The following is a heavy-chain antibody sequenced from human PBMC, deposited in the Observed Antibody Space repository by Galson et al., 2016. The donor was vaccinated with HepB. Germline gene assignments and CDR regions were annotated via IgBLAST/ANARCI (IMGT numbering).Heavy chain of an antibody. CDR1: GFSLSTSGMS. V-gene: IGHV2-70*01. D-gene: IGHD6-6*01. CDR2: IDWDEDK. CDR3: ARIIRIPVRRGENYHYAMDV. J-gene: IGHJ6*02. Sequence: PALVKPTQILTLTCTFSGFSLSTSGMSVSWIRQPPGKALEWLALIDWDEDKSYNTSLKTRLAISKDTSKNQVVLKMTNMDPGDTATHYCARIIRIPVRRGENYHYAMDVWGQGTTLTVSS.